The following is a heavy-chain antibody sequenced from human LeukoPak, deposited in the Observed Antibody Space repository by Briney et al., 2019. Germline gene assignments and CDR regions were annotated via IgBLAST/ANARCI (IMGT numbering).Heavy chain of an antibody. CDR1: GGSISSSSYY. J-gene: IGHJ4*02. CDR2: IYYSGST. V-gene: IGHV4-39*01. Sequence: SETLSLTCTVSGGSISSSSYYWGWIRQPPGKGLEWIGSIYYSGSTYYNPSLKSRVTISVDTSKNQFSLKLSSVTAADTAVYSCARHALDHFDYWGQGTLVTVSS. CDR3: ARHALDHFDY.